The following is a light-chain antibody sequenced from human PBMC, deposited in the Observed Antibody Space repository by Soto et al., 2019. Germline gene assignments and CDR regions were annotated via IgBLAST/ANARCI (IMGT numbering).Light chain of an antibody. J-gene: IGKJ1*01. V-gene: IGKV3-15*01. Sequence: EIVMTQSPATLSVSPGERATLSCRASQSVSNNLAWYQQKPGQAPRLLIYGASTRAAGIPARFSGSGSGTEFTLTISSLQSEDFATYYCQQRTNSPPWTFGQGTRVELK. CDR2: GAS. CDR3: QQRTNSPPWT. CDR1: QSVSNN.